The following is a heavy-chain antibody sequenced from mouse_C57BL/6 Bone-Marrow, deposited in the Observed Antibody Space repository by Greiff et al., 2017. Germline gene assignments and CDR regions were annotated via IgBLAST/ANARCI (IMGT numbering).Heavy chain of an antibody. Sequence: QVQLQQPGAELVRPGTSVKLSCKASGYTFTSYWMHWVKQRPGQGLEWIGVIDPADSYTNYNQKFKGKATLTVDTSSITAYMQLSSLTSEDSARYCCAKGGSTMVKRFAYWGQGTLVTVSA. V-gene: IGHV1-59*01. CDR2: IDPADSYT. CDR1: GYTFTSYW. J-gene: IGHJ3*01. D-gene: IGHD2-1*01. CDR3: AKGGSTMVKRFAY.